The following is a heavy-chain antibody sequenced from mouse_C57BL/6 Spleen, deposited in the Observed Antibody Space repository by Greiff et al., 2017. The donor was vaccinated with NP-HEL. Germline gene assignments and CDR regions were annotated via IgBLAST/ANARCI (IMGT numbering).Heavy chain of an antibody. Sequence: EVKLVESVAELVRPGASVKLSCTASGFNIKNTYMHWVKQRPEQGLEWIGRIDPANGNTKYAPKFQGKATITADTSSNTAYLQLSSLTSEDTAIYYCARDGGSSYVGAMDYWGQGTSVTVSS. D-gene: IGHD1-1*01. J-gene: IGHJ4*01. V-gene: IGHV14-3*01. CDR2: IDPANGNT. CDR3: ARDGGSSYVGAMDY. CDR1: GFNIKNTY.